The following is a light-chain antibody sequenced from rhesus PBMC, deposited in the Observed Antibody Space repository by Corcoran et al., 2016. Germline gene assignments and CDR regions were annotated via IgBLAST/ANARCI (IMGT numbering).Light chain of an antibody. CDR2: AAS. Sequence: DIQMTQSPSSLSASVGDRVTITCRSSQGISTYLNWYQQEPGKAPKRLIYAASSLESGVPSRFSGSGSGKDFTLTISSLQPEDFATYYCLQYNSNPFTFGPGTKLDIK. CDR1: QGISTY. V-gene: IGKV1-43*01. J-gene: IGKJ3*01. CDR3: LQYNSNPFT.